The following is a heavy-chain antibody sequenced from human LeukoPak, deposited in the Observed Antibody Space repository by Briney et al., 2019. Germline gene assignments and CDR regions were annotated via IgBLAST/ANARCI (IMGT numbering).Heavy chain of an antibody. CDR1: GGTFSSYA. V-gene: IGHV1-69*04. D-gene: IGHD2-2*01. CDR2: IIPILGIA. CDR3: ARGMLYCSSTSCYEDY. J-gene: IGHJ4*02. Sequence: SVKVSCKASGGTFSSYAISWVQQAPGQGLEWMGRIIPILGIANYAQKFQGRVTITADKSTSTAYMELSSLRSEDTAVYYCARGMLYCSSTSCYEDYWGQGTLVTVSS.